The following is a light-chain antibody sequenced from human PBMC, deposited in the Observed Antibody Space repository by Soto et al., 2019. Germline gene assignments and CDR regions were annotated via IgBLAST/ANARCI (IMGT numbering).Light chain of an antibody. V-gene: IGLV2-14*01. Sequence: QSVLTQPASVSGSPGQSITISCTGTSSDVGGYNYVSWYQQHPGKAPKLMIYDVSNRPSGVSNRFYGSKSGNTASLTISGLQAEDEADYYCSSYTGSSTPLVFGGGTKLTVL. CDR2: DVS. J-gene: IGLJ2*01. CDR3: SSYTGSSTPLV. CDR1: SSDVGGYNY.